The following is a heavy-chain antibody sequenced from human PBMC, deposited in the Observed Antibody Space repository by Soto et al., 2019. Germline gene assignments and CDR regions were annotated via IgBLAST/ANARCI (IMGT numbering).Heavy chain of an antibody. V-gene: IGHV4-34*01. D-gene: IGHD3-9*01. CDR2: VNHSGST. CDR1: GGSFSGYY. Sequence: TSETLSLTCAVYGGSFSGYYWSWIRQPPGKGLEWIGEVNHSGSTNYNPSLKSRVTISLDMSKNQSSLKLSSGTPGDPAMYYCARETGVRYPFDPWGQGTRVPVSS. J-gene: IGHJ5*02. CDR3: ARETGVRYPFDP.